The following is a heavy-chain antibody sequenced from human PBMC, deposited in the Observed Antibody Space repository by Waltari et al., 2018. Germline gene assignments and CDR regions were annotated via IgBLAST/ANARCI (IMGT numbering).Heavy chain of an antibody. Sequence: QLQLPESGPGLVKPSETLSLTCTVSGGSIRSSRYYWGWYRQPPGKELEWMGSIYYSGRTYYNPSLKSPFTISVDTSRNQFSLKLSSVTATDTAVYYCARHDYGDYGAFDIWGQGTMVTVSS. CDR3: ARHDYGDYGAFDI. CDR2: IYYSGRT. J-gene: IGHJ3*02. V-gene: IGHV4-39*01. D-gene: IGHD4-17*01. CDR1: GGSIRSSRYY.